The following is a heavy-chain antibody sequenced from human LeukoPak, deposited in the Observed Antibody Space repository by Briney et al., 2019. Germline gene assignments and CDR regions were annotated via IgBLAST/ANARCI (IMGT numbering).Heavy chain of an antibody. CDR2: ISPDGSSA. Sequence: SGGSLRLSCAASGFSFSSYWMHWVSHAPGKGLVWVARISPDGSSALSADSVRGRFTISRDNADNTLYLQLNSLRAEDTAVYYCARVSFCPRCHFDYWGQGTLVTVSS. D-gene: IGHD2/OR15-2a*01. CDR3: ARVSFCPRCHFDY. CDR1: GFSFSSYW. J-gene: IGHJ4*02. V-gene: IGHV3-74*03.